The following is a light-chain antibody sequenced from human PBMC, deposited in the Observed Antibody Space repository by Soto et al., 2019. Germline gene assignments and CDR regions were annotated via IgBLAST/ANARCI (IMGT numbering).Light chain of an antibody. CDR3: QQYGSSPPT. J-gene: IGKJ1*01. CDR2: GAS. CDR1: QSVSTNY. V-gene: IGKV3-20*01. Sequence: EIVLTQSPGTLSLSPGERATLSCRASQSVSTNYLAWYQRKPVQAPRLLIYGASSRATGIPDRFSGSGSGTDFTLTITRLEPEDFAVYYCQQYGSSPPTFGQGTKVEIK.